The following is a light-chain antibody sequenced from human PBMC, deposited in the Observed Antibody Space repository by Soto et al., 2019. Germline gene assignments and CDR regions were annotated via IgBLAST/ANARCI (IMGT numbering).Light chain of an antibody. CDR3: SAYTSSSNSVV. CDR1: SRDVGGYNY. V-gene: IGLV2-14*01. Sequence: QSALTQPASVSGSPGQSITISCTGTSRDVGGYNYVSWYQQHTGKAPKIMIYEVSNRPSGVSKSFSGSKSGNTASLTISGLQAEAEADYYCSAYTSSSNSVVFYEGTKLTVI. J-gene: IGLJ2*01. CDR2: EVS.